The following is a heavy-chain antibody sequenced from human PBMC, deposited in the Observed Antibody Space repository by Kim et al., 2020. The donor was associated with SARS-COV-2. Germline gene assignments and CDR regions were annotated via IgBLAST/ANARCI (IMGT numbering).Heavy chain of an antibody. CDR2: IIPIFGTA. D-gene: IGHD3-22*01. J-gene: IGHJ6*03. Sequence: SVKVSCKASGGTFSSYAISWVRQAPGQGLEWMGGIIPIFGTANYAQKFQGRVTITADESTSTAYMELSSLRSEDTAVYYCAGPNTYYYDSSVNYYYMDVWGKGTTVTVSS. V-gene: IGHV1-69*13. CDR1: GGTFSSYA. CDR3: AGPNTYYYDSSVNYYYMDV.